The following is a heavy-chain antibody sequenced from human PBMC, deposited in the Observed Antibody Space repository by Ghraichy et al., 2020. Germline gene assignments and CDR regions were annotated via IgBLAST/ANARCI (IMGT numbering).Heavy chain of an antibody. Sequence: ASVKVSCKASGYTFTSYCISWVRQAPGQGLEWMGWISAYNGDTNYAQKLQGRVTMTTDTSTSTAYMELRSLRSDDTAVYYCAREHWEGDAFDIWGQGTMVTVSS. CDR3: AREHWEGDAFDI. D-gene: IGHD1-26*01. CDR1: GYTFTSYC. V-gene: IGHV1-18*01. CDR2: ISAYNGDT. J-gene: IGHJ3*02.